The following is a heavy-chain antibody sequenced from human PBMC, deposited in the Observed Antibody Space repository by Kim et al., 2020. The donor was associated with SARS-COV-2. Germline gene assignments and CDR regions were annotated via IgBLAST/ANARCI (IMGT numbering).Heavy chain of an antibody. J-gene: IGHJ3*02. CDR3: ARDKESRGGADPFDI. V-gene: IGHV4-59*13. D-gene: IGHD3-10*01. Sequence: SETLSLTCTVSGGSISSYYWSWIRQPPGKGLEWIGYIYYSGSTNYNPSLKSRVTISVDTSKNQFSLKLSSVTAADTAVYYCARDKESRGGADPFDIWGQGTMVTVSS. CDR1: GGSISSYY. CDR2: IYYSGST.